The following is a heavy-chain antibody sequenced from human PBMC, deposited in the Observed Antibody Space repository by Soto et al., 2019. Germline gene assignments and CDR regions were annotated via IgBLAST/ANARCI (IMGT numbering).Heavy chain of an antibody. D-gene: IGHD6-13*01. CDR3: ARDRSSSRLVYYYYGMDV. CDR2: ISYDGSNK. J-gene: IGHJ6*02. CDR1: GFTFSSYA. V-gene: IGHV3-30-3*01. Sequence: PGGSLRLSCAASGFTFSSYAMHWVRQAPGKGLEWVAVISYDGSNKYYADSVKGRITISRDNSKNTLYLQMNSLRPEDTAVYYCARDRSSSRLVYYYYGMDVWGQGTTVTV.